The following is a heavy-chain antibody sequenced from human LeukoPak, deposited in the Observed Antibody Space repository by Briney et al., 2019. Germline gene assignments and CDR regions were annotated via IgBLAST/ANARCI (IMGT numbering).Heavy chain of an antibody. V-gene: IGHV3-23*01. CDR3: AGERYSGYDFHAFNM. CDR1: GFTFSSYA. Sequence: GGSLRLSFAAPGFTFSSYAMGWVRQAPGQGLEWVSGISASGDATYYADSVKGRFTISRDSSKNTVYLQMGSLRAEDMAVYYCAGERYSGYDFHAFNMWGQGTMVTVSS. J-gene: IGHJ3*02. CDR2: ISASGDAT. D-gene: IGHD5-12*01.